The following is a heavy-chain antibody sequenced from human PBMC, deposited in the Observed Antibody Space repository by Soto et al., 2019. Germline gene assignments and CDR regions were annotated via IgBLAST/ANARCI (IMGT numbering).Heavy chain of an antibody. CDR1: GYTFTSYG. CDR2: ISAYNGNT. D-gene: IGHD2-2*02. Sequence: VASVKVSCKASGYTFTSYGISWVRQAPGQGLEWMGWISAYNGNTNYAQKLQGRVTMTTDTSTSTAYMELRSLRSDDTAVYYCARGLSVPSAIFLRRNWFDPWGQGTLVTVSS. J-gene: IGHJ5*02. V-gene: IGHV1-18*04. CDR3: ARGLSVPSAIFLRRNWFDP.